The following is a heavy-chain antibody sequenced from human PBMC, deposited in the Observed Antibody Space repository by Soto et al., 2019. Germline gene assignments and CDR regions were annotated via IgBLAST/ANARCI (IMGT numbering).Heavy chain of an antibody. CDR2: FDPEDGET. D-gene: IGHD6-19*01. J-gene: IGHJ4*02. CDR1: GYTLTELS. V-gene: IGHV1-24*01. Sequence: ASVKVSCKVSGYTLTELSMHWVRQAPGKGLEWMGGFDPEDGETIYAQKFQGRVTMTEDTSTDTAYMELSSLRSEDTAVYYCATVKHSSGWYFVSYWGQGTLVTVSS. CDR3: ATVKHSSGWYFVSY.